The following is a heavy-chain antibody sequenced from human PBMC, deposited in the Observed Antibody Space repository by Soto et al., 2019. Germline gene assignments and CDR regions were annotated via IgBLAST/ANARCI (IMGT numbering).Heavy chain of an antibody. CDR3: ARAGDVLRYFDWLLSQPFDY. V-gene: IGHV4-34*01. CDR1: GGSFSGYY. CDR2: INHSGST. Sequence: SETLSLTCAVYGGSFSGYYWSWIRQPPGKGLEWIGEINHSGSTNYNPSLKSRVTISVDTSKNQFSLKLSSVTAADTAVYYCARAGDVLRYFDWLLSQPFDYWGQGTLVNVSS. J-gene: IGHJ4*02. D-gene: IGHD3-9*01.